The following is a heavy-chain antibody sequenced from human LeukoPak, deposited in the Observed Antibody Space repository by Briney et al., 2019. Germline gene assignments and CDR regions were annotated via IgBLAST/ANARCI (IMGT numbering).Heavy chain of an antibody. Sequence: TGGPLRLSCAASGFTFSSFAMHWVRQAPGKQLEYVSAICSDGGCTYYANSVKGRFTISRDNSKNTLYLQMGSLRAEDMAVYYCARPLTGMITFGGVIAGDAFDIWGQGTMVTVSS. J-gene: IGHJ3*02. CDR2: ICSDGGCT. CDR1: GFTFSSFA. D-gene: IGHD3-16*02. CDR3: ARPLTGMITFGGVIAGDAFDI. V-gene: IGHV3-64*01.